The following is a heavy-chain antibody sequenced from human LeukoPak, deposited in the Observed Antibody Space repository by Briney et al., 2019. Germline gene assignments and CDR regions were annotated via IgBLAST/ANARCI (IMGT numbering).Heavy chain of an antibody. Sequence: PSQTLSLTCTASGGSISSGGYYWSWIRQHPGKGLEWIRYIYYSGSTYYNPSLKSRVTISVDTSKNQFSLKLSSVTAADTAVYYCAREDRGGSYSSTFDHWGQGTLVTVSS. CDR2: IYYSGST. D-gene: IGHD1-26*01. CDR1: GGSISSGGYY. CDR3: AREDRGGSYSSTFDH. J-gene: IGHJ4*02. V-gene: IGHV4-31*03.